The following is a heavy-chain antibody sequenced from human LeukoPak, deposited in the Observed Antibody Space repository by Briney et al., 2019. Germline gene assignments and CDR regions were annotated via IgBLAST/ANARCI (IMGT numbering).Heavy chain of an antibody. J-gene: IGHJ4*02. CDR3: ARLEDIVVVPAAVPYFDY. CDR2: IYPGDSDT. Sequence: GESLKSSCKGSGYSFTSYWIGWVRQMPGKGLEWMGIIYPGDSDTRYSPSFQAQVTISADKSISTAYLQWSSLKASDTAMYYCARLEDIVVVPAAVPYFDYWGQGTLVTVSS. D-gene: IGHD2-2*01. CDR1: GYSFTSYW. V-gene: IGHV5-51*01.